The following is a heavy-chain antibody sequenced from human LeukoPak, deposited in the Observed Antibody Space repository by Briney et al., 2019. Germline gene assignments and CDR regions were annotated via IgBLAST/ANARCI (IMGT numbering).Heavy chain of an antibody. CDR1: GSSLTTTYY. Sequence: PSETLSLTCTVSGSSLTTTYYWAWFRQAPGKGLDWIATVFQLQTVRTFYNPSLESPVTMSLDPSQNQFSLNLTSVTAADTALYFCARVLNAPKFIDSWGQGTLVTVSS. CDR3: ARVLNAPKFIDS. CDR2: VFQLQTVRT. D-gene: IGHD2-8*01. V-gene: IGHV4-38-2*02. J-gene: IGHJ4*02.